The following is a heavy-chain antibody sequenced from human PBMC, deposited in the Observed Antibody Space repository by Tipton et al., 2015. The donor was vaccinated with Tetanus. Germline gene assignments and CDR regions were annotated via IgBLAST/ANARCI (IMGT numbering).Heavy chain of an antibody. CDR3: ARRALLNYGLDV. CDR2: INPDGRRT. D-gene: IGHD2-8*01. V-gene: IGHV3-74*01. CDR1: GGSFSGNY. Sequence: LSLTCGVSGGSFSGNYWSWVRQAPGKGLVWISRINPDGRRTNSADSVKGRCTISRDNAKNSVYLQMSSLRAEDTAVYFCARRALLNYGLDVWGQGTTVTVS. J-gene: IGHJ6*02.